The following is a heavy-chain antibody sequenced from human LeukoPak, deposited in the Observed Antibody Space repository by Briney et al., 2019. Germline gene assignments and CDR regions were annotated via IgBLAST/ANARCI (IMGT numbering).Heavy chain of an antibody. D-gene: IGHD5-12*01. CDR1: GFTFDDYG. J-gene: IGHJ6*03. V-gene: IGHV3-20*04. CDR2: INWNGGNT. CDR3: ARAYSGYENYYYYYYMDV. Sequence: GGSLRLSCAASGFTFDDYGMSWVRQARGKGLEWVSGINWNGGNTGYADSVKGRFTISRDNAKNSLYLQMNSLRAEDTALYYCARAYSGYENYYYYYYMDVRGKGTTVTVSS.